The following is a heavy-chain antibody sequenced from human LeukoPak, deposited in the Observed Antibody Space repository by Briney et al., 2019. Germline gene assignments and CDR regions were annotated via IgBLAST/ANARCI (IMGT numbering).Heavy chain of an antibody. V-gene: IGHV3-9*01. D-gene: IGHD2-21*01. CDR1: GFTFSSYA. CDR3: AKESDSGAFDI. J-gene: IGHJ3*02. CDR2: ISWNSGSM. Sequence: PGGSLRLSCAASGFTFSSYAMSWVRQAPGKGLEWVSGISWNSGSMGYADSVKGRFTISRDSAKNSLYLQMNSLRAEDTALYYCAKESDSGAFDIWGQGTMVTVSS.